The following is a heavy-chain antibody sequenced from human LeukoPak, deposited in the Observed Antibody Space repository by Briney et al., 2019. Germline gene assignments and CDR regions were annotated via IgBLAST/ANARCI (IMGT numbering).Heavy chain of an antibody. Sequence: GGSLRLSCAASGFTFDDYAMHWVRQAPGKGLEWVSGISWNSGSIGYADSVKGRFTISRDNSKNTLYLQMNSLRAADTAVYYCVRDFRFLEDYWGQGTLVTVSS. D-gene: IGHD3-3*01. CDR1: GFTFDDYA. J-gene: IGHJ4*02. V-gene: IGHV3-9*01. CDR2: ISWNSGSI. CDR3: VRDFRFLEDY.